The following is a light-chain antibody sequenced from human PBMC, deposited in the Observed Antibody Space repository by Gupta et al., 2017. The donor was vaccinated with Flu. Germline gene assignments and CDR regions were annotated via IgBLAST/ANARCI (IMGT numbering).Light chain of an antibody. CDR2: GAS. Sequence: IVLTQSPGTPSLSPGERATLSCRASQSVTSTYLAWYQQKPGQAPRLLIYGASNRATDIPDRFSGSGTGTDFTLTISRLEPEDFAVYYCQQYGSSPPYSFGQGTKLEIK. CDR1: QSVTSTY. J-gene: IGKJ2*03. V-gene: IGKV3-20*01. CDR3: QQYGSSPPYS.